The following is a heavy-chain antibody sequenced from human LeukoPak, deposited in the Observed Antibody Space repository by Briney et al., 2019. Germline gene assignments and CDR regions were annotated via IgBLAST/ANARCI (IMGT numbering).Heavy chain of an antibody. J-gene: IGHJ4*02. D-gene: IGHD5-18*01. CDR3: AKGSTTGYSFGSDY. CDR2: INWNSGST. V-gene: IGHV3-9*01. CDR1: GFTFSSYA. Sequence: QSGGSLRLSCAASGFTFSSYAMHWVRQAPGKGLEWVSGINWNSGSTGYADSVKGRFTISRDNAKNSLYLQMNSLRAEDTALYYCAKGSTTGYSFGSDYWGQGTLVTVSS.